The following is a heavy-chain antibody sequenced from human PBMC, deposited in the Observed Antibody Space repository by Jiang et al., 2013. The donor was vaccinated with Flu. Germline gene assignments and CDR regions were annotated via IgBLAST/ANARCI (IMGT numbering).Heavy chain of an antibody. CDR2: IYYSGST. CDR1: GGSISSYY. V-gene: IGHV4-59*01. D-gene: IGHD2-15*01. CDR3: AREKDSDGLGTIDY. Sequence: GPGLVKPSETLSLTCTVSGGSISSYYWSWIRQPPGKGLEWIGYIYYSGSTNYNPSLKSRVTISVDTSKNQFSLKLSSVTAADTAVYYCAREKDSDGLGTIDYWGQGTLVTVSS. J-gene: IGHJ4*02.